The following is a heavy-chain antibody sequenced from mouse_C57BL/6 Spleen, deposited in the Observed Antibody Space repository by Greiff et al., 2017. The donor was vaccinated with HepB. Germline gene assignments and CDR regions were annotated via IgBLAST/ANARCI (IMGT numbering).Heavy chain of an antibody. V-gene: IGHV5-17*01. D-gene: IGHD2-5*01. CDR3: ARDYSNYFDY. CDR1: GFTFSDYG. CDR2: ISSGSSTI. Sequence: DVKLVESGGGLVKPGGSLKLSCAASGFTFSDYGMHWVRQAPEKGLEWVAYISSGSSTIYYADTVKGRFTISGDNARNALFLQMTSLRSEDTAMYYCARDYSNYFDYWGQGTTLTVSS. J-gene: IGHJ2*01.